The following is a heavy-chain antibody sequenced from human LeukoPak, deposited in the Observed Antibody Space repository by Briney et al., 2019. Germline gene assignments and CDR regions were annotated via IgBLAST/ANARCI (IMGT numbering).Heavy chain of an antibody. CDR3: ASEPRYSSSYFFDP. Sequence: SETLSLTCTVSGGSISSSSYYWGWIRQPPGKGLEWIGSIYYNGSTYYNPSLKSRVTVSVDTSKNQFSLKLSSVTAADTAVYYCASEPRYSSSYFFDPWGQGTLVTVSS. V-gene: IGHV4-39*01. CDR2: IYYNGST. CDR1: GGSISSSSYY. D-gene: IGHD6-13*01. J-gene: IGHJ5*02.